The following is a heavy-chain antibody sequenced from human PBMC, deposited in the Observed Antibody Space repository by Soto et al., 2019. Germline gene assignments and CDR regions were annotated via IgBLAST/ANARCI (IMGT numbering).Heavy chain of an antibody. D-gene: IGHD3-10*01. CDR3: ARERRITMVRGVIKTLDY. Sequence: SETLSLTCTVSGGSISSGGYYWSWIRQHPGKGLEWIGYIYYSGSTYYNPSLKSRVTISVDTSKNQFSLKLSSVTAADTAVYYCARERRITMVRGVIKTLDYWGQGTLVTVSS. CDR2: IYYSGST. CDR1: GGSISSGGYY. J-gene: IGHJ4*02. V-gene: IGHV4-31*03.